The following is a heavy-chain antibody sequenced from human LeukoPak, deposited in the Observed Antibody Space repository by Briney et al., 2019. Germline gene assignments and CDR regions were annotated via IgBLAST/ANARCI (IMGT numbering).Heavy chain of an antibody. CDR1: GFTFSSYW. CDR2: INTDGSST. J-gene: IGHJ1*01. Sequence: GGSLRLSCAASGFTFSSYWMHWVRQAPGKGLVWVSGINTDGSSTMYADSVKGRFTISRDNAKNTLYLQMNSLRGEDTAVYHCYGGNAEHWGQGTLVTVSS. CDR3: YGGNAEH. V-gene: IGHV3-74*03. D-gene: IGHD4-23*01.